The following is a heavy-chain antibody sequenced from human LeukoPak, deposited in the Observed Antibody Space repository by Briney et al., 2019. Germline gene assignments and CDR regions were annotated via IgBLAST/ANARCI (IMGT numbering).Heavy chain of an antibody. Sequence: GGSLRLSCAASGFTFSDYYMSWIRQAPGKGLEWVSYISSSGSTIYYADSVKGRFAISRDNAKNSLYLQMNSLRAEDTAVYYCAREDSSPREASPWGQGTLVTVSS. CDR3: AREDSSPREASP. J-gene: IGHJ5*02. CDR1: GFTFSDYY. CDR2: ISSSGSTI. V-gene: IGHV3-11*04. D-gene: IGHD6-13*01.